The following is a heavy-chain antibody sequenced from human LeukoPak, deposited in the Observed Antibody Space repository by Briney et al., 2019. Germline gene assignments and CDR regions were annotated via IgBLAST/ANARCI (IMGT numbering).Heavy chain of an antibody. V-gene: IGHV3-33*01. CDR1: GFSFSTRG. Sequence: GGSLRLSCAASGFSFSTRGMHWVRQAPGKGLEWVAAISYDGSNKYYADSVKDRFTISRDNSKNTPDLQMNSLRAEDTAVYYCARLYSSGWYADHWGQGTLVTVSS. D-gene: IGHD6-19*01. CDR3: ARLYSSGWYADH. J-gene: IGHJ4*02. CDR2: ISYDGSNK.